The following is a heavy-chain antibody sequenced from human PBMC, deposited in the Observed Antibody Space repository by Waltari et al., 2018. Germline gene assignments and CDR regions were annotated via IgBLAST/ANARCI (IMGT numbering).Heavy chain of an antibody. Sequence: QLQLQESGPGLVKPSGTLSLPCTVRGDSMTSTVCWRWVRQPPRKGLGWVGQVRGDGKTNYNPSFAGRVAVSLDTSINQFSLRVTSATAADTAVYYCARDRGRGLYLDSWGQGTLVTVSP. CDR2: VRGDGKT. V-gene: IGHV4-4*02. CDR3: ARDRGRGLYLDS. D-gene: IGHD2-15*01. J-gene: IGHJ4*02. CDR1: GDSMTSTVC.